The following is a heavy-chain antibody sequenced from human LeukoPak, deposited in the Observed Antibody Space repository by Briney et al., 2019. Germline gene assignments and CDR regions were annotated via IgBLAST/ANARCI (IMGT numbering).Heavy chain of an antibody. CDR2: IYHTGAI. Sequence: SETLSLTCTVSGGSITHFFWSFIRQPPTKGLEYIGYIYHTGAIDYNPSLKSRLTMSANKSTNQFSLNLRSVTAADTAVYYCARVSCTGGTCHLDSWGQGILVTVSS. CDR3: ARVSCTGGTCHLDS. V-gene: IGHV4-59*01. J-gene: IGHJ4*02. CDR1: GGSITHFF. D-gene: IGHD2-8*02.